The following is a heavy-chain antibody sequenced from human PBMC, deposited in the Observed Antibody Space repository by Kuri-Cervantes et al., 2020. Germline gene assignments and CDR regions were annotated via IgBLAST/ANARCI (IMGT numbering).Heavy chain of an antibody. Sequence: GGSLRLSCAASGFTFSDYYMSWIRQAPGKGLEWVSYISSSSGSTKYYADSVKGRFTISRDNAKNSLYLQMNSLRAEDTAVYYCARVGTLAAAGTLDYWGQGTLVTVSS. D-gene: IGHD6-13*01. CDR3: ARVGTLAAAGTLDY. V-gene: IGHV3-11*01. J-gene: IGHJ4*02. CDR2: ISSSSGSTK. CDR1: GFTFSDYY.